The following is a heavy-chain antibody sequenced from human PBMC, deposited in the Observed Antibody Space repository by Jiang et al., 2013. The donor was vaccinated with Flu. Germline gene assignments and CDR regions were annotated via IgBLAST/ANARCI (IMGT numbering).Heavy chain of an antibody. CDR1: GYSFTSYW. CDR2: IDPSDSYT. V-gene: IGHV5-10-1*01. J-gene: IGHJ3*02. CDR3: ARQLCWDCAFDI. D-gene: IGHD2-2*01. Sequence: GAEVKKPGESLKISCKGSGYSFTSYWIGWVRQMPGKGLEWMGRIDPSDSYTNYSPSFQGHVTISADKSISTAYLQWSSLKASDTAMYYCARQLCWDCAFDIWGQGTMVTVSS.